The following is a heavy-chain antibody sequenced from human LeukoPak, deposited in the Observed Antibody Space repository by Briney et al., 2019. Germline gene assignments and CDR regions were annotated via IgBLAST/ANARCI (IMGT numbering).Heavy chain of an antibody. J-gene: IGHJ4*02. CDR2: IKQDGSEK. D-gene: IGHD6-13*01. CDR1: GFTFSNYW. Sequence: GGSLRLSCAASGFTFSNYWMSWVRQAPGKGLEWVANIKQDGSEKYYVDSVKGRFTISRDNAKNSLSLQMNSLRAEDTAVYYCARDSIAAAGTPDYWGQGTLVTVSS. CDR3: ARDSIAAAGTPDY. V-gene: IGHV3-7*01.